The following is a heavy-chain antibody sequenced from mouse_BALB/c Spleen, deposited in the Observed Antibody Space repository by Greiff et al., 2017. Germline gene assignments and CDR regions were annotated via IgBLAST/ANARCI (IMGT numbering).Heavy chain of an antibody. V-gene: IGHV1-12*01. J-gene: IGHJ4*01. CDR3: AREGSLWAMDY. CDR2: IYPGNGDT. Sequence: LQQPGAELVKPGASVKMSCKASGYTFTSYNMHWVKQTPGQGLEWIGAIYPGNGDTSYNQKFKGKATLTADKSSSTAYMQLSSLTSEDSAVYYCAREGSLWAMDYWGQGTSVTVSS. CDR1: GYTFTSYN. D-gene: IGHD1-1*01.